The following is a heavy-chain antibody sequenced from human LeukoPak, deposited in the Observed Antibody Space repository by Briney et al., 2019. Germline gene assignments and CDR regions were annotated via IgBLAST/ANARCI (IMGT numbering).Heavy chain of an antibody. CDR3: AGEEGLRSGYVDY. V-gene: IGHV4-4*02. D-gene: IGHD5-12*01. CDR2: IYHSGST. CDR1: GGSISSSNW. Sequence: PSGTLSLTCAVSGGSISSSNWWSWVRQPPGKGLEWIGEIYHSGSTNYNPSPKSRVTISVDKSKNQFSLKLSSVTAADTAVYYCAGEEGLRSGYVDYWGQGTLVTVSS. J-gene: IGHJ4*02.